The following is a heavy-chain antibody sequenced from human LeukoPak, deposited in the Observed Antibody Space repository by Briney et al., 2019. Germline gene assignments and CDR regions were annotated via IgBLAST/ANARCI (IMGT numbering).Heavy chain of an antibody. CDR1: GYTFTSYG. J-gene: IGHJ6*02. V-gene: IGHV1-18*01. Sequence: ASVKVSCKASGYTFTSYGISWVRQAPGQGLEWMGWISAYNGNTNYAQKLQGRVTMTIDTSTSTAYMELRSLRSDDTAVYYCARDLLLIGFQSMDVWGQGTTVTVSS. D-gene: IGHD2-15*01. CDR3: ARDLLLIGFQSMDV. CDR2: ISAYNGNT.